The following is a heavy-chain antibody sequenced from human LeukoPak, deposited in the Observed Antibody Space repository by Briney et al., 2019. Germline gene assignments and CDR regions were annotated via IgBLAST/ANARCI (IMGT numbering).Heavy chain of an antibody. CDR2: INPNSGGT. CDR3: ARDLDYYDSSGYYHAIAFDI. D-gene: IGHD3-22*01. CDR1: GYTFTGYY. J-gene: IGHJ3*02. Sequence: ASVKVSCKASGYTFTGYYMHWVRQAPGQGLEWMGRINPNSGGTNYAQKFQGRVTMTRDTSISTAYMELSRLRSDDTAVYYCARDLDYYDSSGYYHAIAFDIWGQGTMVTVSS. V-gene: IGHV1-2*06.